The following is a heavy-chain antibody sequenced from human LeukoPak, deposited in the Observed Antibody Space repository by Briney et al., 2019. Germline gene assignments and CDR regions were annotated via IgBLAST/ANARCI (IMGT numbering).Heavy chain of an antibody. CDR1: GGSISTYY. CDR2: MYYSGSP. Sequence: QPSETLSLTCTVSGGSISTYYWSWIRQPPGKGLEWIGYMYYSGSPNYNPSLKSRVTISVDTSKNQFSLKLTSVTAADTAVYYCARDSCSGGRCYSDYFDYWGQGTLVTVSS. J-gene: IGHJ4*02. CDR3: ARDSCSGGRCYSDYFDY. V-gene: IGHV4-59*01. D-gene: IGHD2-15*01.